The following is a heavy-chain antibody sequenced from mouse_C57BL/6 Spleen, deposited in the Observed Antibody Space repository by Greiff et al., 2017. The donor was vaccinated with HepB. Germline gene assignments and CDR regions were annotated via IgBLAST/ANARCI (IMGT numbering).Heavy chain of an antibody. Sequence: VQLKQSGPGLVKPSQSLSLTCSVTGYSITSGYYWNWIRQFPGNKLEWMGYISYDGSNNYNPSLKNRISITRDTSKNQFFLKLNSVTTEDTATYYCAMMVTTGYYYAMDYWGQGTSVTVSS. CDR1: GYSITSGYY. D-gene: IGHD2-2*01. V-gene: IGHV3-6*01. J-gene: IGHJ4*01. CDR2: ISYDGSN. CDR3: AMMVTTGYYYAMDY.